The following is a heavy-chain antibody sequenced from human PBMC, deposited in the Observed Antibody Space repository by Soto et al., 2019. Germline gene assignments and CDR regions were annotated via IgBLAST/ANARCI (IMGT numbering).Heavy chain of an antibody. CDR3: ARDGGDIVVVPAGGMDV. CDR2: ISYDGSNK. J-gene: IGHJ6*02. CDR1: GFTFSSYA. Sequence: QVQLVESGGGVVQPGRSLRLSCAASGFTFSSYAMHWVRQAPGKGLEWVAVISYDGSNKYYADSVKGRFTISRDNSKNTLYLQMNSLRAEDTAVYYCARDGGDIVVVPAGGMDVWGQGTTVTVSS. V-gene: IGHV3-30-3*01. D-gene: IGHD2-2*01.